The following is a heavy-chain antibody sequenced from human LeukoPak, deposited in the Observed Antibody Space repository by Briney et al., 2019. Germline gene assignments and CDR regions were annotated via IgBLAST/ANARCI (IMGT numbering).Heavy chain of an antibody. Sequence: GGSLRLSCVASGFTFSTYAMSWVRQAPGKGLEWVSGISGSAGSRYYADSVKGRFTISRDNSKNALYMQMNSLRAEDTAVYYCAKDLGDYAHQFDSWGQGTLVTVSS. CDR3: AKDLGDYAHQFDS. J-gene: IGHJ4*02. D-gene: IGHD4-17*01. V-gene: IGHV3-23*01. CDR1: GFTFSTYA. CDR2: ISGSAGSR.